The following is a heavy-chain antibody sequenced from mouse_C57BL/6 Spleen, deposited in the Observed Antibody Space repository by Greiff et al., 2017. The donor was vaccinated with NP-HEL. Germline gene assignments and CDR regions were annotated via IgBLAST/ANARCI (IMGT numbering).Heavy chain of an antibody. V-gene: IGHV1-82*01. CDR1: GYAFSSSW. CDR2: IYPGDGDT. D-gene: IGHD2-1*01. CDR3: ANYGNYGGWYFDV. J-gene: IGHJ1*03. Sequence: QVQLQQSGPELVKPGASVKISCKASGYAFSSSWMNWVKQRPGKGLEWIGRIYPGDGDTNYNGKFKGKATLTADKSSSTAYMQLSSLTSEDSAVYFCANYGNYGGWYFDVWGTGTTVTVSS.